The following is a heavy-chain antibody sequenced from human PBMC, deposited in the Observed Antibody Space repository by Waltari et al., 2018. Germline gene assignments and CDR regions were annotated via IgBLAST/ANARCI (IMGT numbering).Heavy chain of an antibody. CDR2: INPNSGGT. Sequence: QAQLVQSGAEVKKPGASVKVSCKASGYTFTGYYMHWVRQAPGQGLEWMGRINPNSGGTNYAQKFQGRVTMTRDTSISTAYMELSRLRSDDTAVYYCARAPCSSTSCYPYFDYWGQGTLVTVSS. J-gene: IGHJ4*02. CDR1: GYTFTGYY. CDR3: ARAPCSSTSCYPYFDY. V-gene: IGHV1-2*06. D-gene: IGHD2-2*01.